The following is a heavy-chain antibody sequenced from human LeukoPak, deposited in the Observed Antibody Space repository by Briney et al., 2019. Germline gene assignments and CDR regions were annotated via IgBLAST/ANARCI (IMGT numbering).Heavy chain of an antibody. D-gene: IGHD2-15*01. J-gene: IGHJ5*02. CDR2: ISNGNT. CDR1: GFPFSNNA. CDR3: VREAGYCASVCLKSNWFDP. V-gene: IGHV3-23*01. Sequence: GGSLRLSCAASGFPFSNNAMSWVRQPPGKGLEWVAAISNGNTYYADSVRGRFAISRDDSKNMVYLQMNSLRDEDTALYYCVREAGYCASVCLKSNWFDPWGQGTQVTVSS.